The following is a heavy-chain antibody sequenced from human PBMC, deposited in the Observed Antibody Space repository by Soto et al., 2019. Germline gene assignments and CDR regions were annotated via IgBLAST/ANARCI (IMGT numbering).Heavy chain of an antibody. CDR1: GDSVSSSDYY. D-gene: IGHD2-15*01. Sequence: SETLSLTCSVSGDSVSSSDYYLAWIRQPPGKGLEWIGSMFYSGLTYYNPSLKSRVTLSVDTSKNQFSVRLNSVTAADTAVYYCAPLSVSLSGPYGIHVWGQGTTVT. CDR2: MFYSGLT. CDR3: APLSVSLSGPYGIHV. J-gene: IGHJ6*02. V-gene: IGHV4-39*01.